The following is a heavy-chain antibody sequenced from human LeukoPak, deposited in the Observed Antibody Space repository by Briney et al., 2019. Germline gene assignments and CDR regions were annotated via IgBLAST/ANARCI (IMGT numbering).Heavy chain of an antibody. CDR2: INHSRST. D-gene: IGHD6-13*01. CDR3: ARGRRFSSWGY. Sequence: PSETLSLTCAVYGGSFSAYYWSWIRQPPGRGLEWIGEINHSRSTNYNPYLKSRVTISVDTSKNQFSLKLSSVTAADTAIYYCARGRRFSSWGYWGQGTLVTVSS. J-gene: IGHJ4*02. V-gene: IGHV4-34*01. CDR1: GGSFSAYY.